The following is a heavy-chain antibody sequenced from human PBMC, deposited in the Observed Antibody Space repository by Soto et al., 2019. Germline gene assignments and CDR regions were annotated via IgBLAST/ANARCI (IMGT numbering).Heavy chain of an antibody. Sequence: QVQLVQSGAEVKNPGSSVKVSCKTSGFTFNVYGIHWVRQAPGQGLEWMGGLIPSYDEPYYAQKFQGRVTITADKSTTTVHLELSSLRSDDTAVYFCARVREPHLDHYGLDVWGQGTTVTVS. V-gene: IGHV1-69*06. D-gene: IGHD1-1*01. CDR3: ARVREPHLDHYGLDV. J-gene: IGHJ6*02. CDR2: LIPSYDEP. CDR1: GFTFNVYG.